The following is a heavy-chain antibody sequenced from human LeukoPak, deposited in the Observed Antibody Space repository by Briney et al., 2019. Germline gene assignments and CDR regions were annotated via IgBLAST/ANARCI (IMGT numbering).Heavy chain of an antibody. CDR1: GYTFTGYY. J-gene: IGHJ4*02. V-gene: IGHV1-2*02. Sequence: ASVKVSCKASGYTFTGYYMHWVRQAPGQGLEWTGWINPNSGGTNYAQKFQGRVTMTRDTSISTAYMELSRLRSDDTAVYYCARDEYSSWYEMYYFDYWGQGTLVTVSS. CDR3: ARDEYSSWYEMYYFDY. CDR2: INPNSGGT. D-gene: IGHD6-13*01.